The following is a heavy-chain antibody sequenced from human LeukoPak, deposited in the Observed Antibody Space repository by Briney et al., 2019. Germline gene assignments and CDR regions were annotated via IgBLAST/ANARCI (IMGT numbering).Heavy chain of an antibody. D-gene: IGHD4-17*01. CDR2: IIPIFGTA. V-gene: IGHV1-69*05. CDR3: ARDLLRGGYGDYLNLDY. CDR1: GGTFTSYA. J-gene: IGHJ4*02. Sequence: SVKVSCKASGGTFTSYAISWVRQAPGQGLEWMGGIIPIFGTANYAQKCQGRVTITTDESTSTAYMELSSLSSEDTAVYYCARDLLRGGYGDYLNLDYWGQGTLVTVSS.